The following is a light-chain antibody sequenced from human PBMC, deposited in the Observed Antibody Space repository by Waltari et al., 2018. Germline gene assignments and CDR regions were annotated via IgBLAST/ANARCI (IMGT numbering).Light chain of an antibody. CDR3: ATWDNSLSDVV. CDR2: DNN. Sequence: QSVLTPPPSVSAAPGQKGTISCSGSNSNLGNYYVSLYHQLPGAAPKLLIYDNNKRPSGIPDRFSASKSGTSATLDITGLQIGDEADYYCATWDNSLSDVVFGGGTKVTVL. V-gene: IGLV1-51*01. J-gene: IGLJ2*01. CDR1: NSNLGNYY.